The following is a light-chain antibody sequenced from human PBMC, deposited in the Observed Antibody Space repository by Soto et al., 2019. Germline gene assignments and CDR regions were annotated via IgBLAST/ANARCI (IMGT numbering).Light chain of an antibody. J-gene: IGLJ1*01. V-gene: IGLV2-8*01. CDR2: LVS. CDR1: SSDVGAYDY. CDR3: SSFAGSYSYV. Sequence: QSALTQPPSASGSPGQSVTISCTGTSSDVGAYDYVSWFQQHPGKAPKLIIYLVSKRPSGVPDRFSGSKSGNTASLTVSGLQAEDEADYYCSSFAGSYSYVFGTATKLTVL.